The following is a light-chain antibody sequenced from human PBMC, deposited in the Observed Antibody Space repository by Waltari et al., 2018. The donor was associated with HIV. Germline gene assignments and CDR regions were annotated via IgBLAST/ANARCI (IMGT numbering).Light chain of an antibody. CDR3: QQTYTVPPT. V-gene: IGKV4-1*01. Sequence: NLLYSSNNKSYLAWYQQKAGQRPKLFTNWASPPECAVLAGVRASAPAIDFTLTISSLQAEDVAAYYCQQTYTVPPTFGGGTKVEIK. CDR1: NLLYSSNNKSY. J-gene: IGKJ4*01. CDR2: WAS.